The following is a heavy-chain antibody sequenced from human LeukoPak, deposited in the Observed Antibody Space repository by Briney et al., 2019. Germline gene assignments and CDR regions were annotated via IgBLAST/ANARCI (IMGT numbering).Heavy chain of an antibody. CDR3: ARVSDCTNGVCYTDWFDP. D-gene: IGHD2-8*01. CDR2: IYYSGST. J-gene: IGHJ5*02. V-gene: IGHV4-59*01. Sequence: SETLSLTCTVSGGSISSYYWSWIRQPPGKGLEWIGHIYYSGSTNYNPSLKSRVTISVDTSKNQFSLKLSSVTAADTAVYYCARVSDCTNGVCYTDWFDPWGQGTLVTVSS. CDR1: GGSISSYY.